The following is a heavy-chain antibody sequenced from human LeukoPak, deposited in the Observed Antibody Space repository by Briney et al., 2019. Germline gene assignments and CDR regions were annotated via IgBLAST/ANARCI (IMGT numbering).Heavy chain of an antibody. V-gene: IGHV4-38-2*01. CDR3: ARGIAEYSYGYVPLYYLDY. CDR2: IYHSGST. D-gene: IGHD5-18*01. Sequence: SETLSLTCAVSGYSISSGYYWGWIRQPPGKGLEWIGSIYHSGSTYYNPSLKSRVTISVDTSKNQFSLKLSSVTAADTAVYYCARGIAEYSYGYVPLYYLDYWGQGTLVTVSS. CDR1: GYSISSGYY. J-gene: IGHJ4*02.